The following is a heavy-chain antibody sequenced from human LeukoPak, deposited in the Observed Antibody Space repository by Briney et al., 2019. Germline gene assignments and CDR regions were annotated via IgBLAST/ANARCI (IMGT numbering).Heavy chain of an antibody. D-gene: IGHD3-10*01. V-gene: IGHV3-21*01. Sequence: GGSLRLSCAASGFSFSSYNMNWVRQTPGKGLEWVSSITSSSTYTFYADSVKGRFTISRDNSKNTLYLQMNSLRAEDTAVYFCARGWFGDDAFDIWGQGTMVTVSS. CDR3: ARGWFGDDAFDI. CDR1: GFSFSSYN. J-gene: IGHJ3*02. CDR2: ITSSSTYT.